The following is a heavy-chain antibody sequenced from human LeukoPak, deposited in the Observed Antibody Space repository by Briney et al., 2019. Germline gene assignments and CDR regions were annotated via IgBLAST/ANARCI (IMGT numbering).Heavy chain of an antibody. CDR1: GFTFSSYV. Sequence: PGGSLRLSCSVSGFTFSSYVMGSVRQAPGKGLELVSTIKGSGGSTHYADSVKGRVTISRDNSKDTLYLQMSSLRAEDTAVYYCAKGPRNWNYLVWFDPWGQGTLVTVSS. CDR3: AKGPRNWNYLVWFDP. D-gene: IGHD1-7*01. J-gene: IGHJ5*02. V-gene: IGHV3-23*01. CDR2: IKGSGGST.